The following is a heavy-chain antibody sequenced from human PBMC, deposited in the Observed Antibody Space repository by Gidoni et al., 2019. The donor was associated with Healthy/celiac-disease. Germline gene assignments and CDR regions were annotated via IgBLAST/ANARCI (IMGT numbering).Heavy chain of an antibody. CDR1: GGSISRYY. V-gene: IGHV4-59*01. J-gene: IGHJ6*02. CDR2: IYYSGST. Sequence: QVQLQESGPGLVKPSETLSLTCTVSGGSISRYYWSWIRQPPGKGLEWIGYIYYSGSTNYNPSLKSRVTISVDTSKNQFSLKLSSVTAADTAVYYCARINYGMDVWGQGTTVTVSS. CDR3: ARINYGMDV.